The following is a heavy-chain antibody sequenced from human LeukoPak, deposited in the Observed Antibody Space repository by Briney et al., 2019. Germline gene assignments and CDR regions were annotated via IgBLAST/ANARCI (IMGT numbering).Heavy chain of an antibody. D-gene: IGHD3-9*01. V-gene: IGHV3-9*01. J-gene: IGHJ4*02. CDR1: GFTFDDYA. CDR2: ISWNSGSI. CDR3: AKPSNVLRYFDTDY. Sequence: GGSLRLSCAASGFTFDDYAMHWVRQAPGKGLEWVSGISWNSGSIGYADSVKGRFTISRDNAENSLYLQMNSLRAEDTAVYYCAKPSNVLRYFDTDYWGQGALVTVSS.